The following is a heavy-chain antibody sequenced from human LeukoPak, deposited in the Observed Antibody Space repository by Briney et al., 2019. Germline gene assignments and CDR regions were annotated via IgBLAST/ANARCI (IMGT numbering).Heavy chain of an antibody. V-gene: IGHV3-30*02. J-gene: IGHJ4*02. D-gene: IGHD3-10*01. CDR1: GFIFSTYG. CDR2: IRNDGSDK. CDR3: AKDRAFGQFLWGNDY. Sequence: PGGSLRLSCAASGFIFSTYGMHCVRQAPGKGLEWVAFIRNDGSDKYYAVSVKGRFTISRDNSKNTLYLQMNSLRAEDTALYYCAKDRAFGQFLWGNDYWGQGTLVTVSS.